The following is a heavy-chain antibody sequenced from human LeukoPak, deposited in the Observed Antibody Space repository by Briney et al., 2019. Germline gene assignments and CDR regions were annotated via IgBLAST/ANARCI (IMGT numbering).Heavy chain of an antibody. V-gene: IGHV3-23*01. J-gene: IGHJ3*02. D-gene: IGHD4-17*01. Sequence: GGSLRLSCAASGFTFSSFDMSWVRQAPGEGLEWVSAISGSGGSTYNADSVKGRFTISRDNSKNTMYLQMNSLGAEDTAVYYCAKDHYGDYFSTGAFDIWGQGTTVIVSS. CDR1: GFTFSSFD. CDR2: ISGSGGST. CDR3: AKDHYGDYFSTGAFDI.